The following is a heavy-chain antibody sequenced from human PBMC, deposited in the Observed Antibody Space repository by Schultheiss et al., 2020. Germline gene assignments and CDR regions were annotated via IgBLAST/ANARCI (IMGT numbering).Heavy chain of an antibody. J-gene: IGHJ4*02. V-gene: IGHV3-13*01. CDR1: GFTFSSYA. CDR3: ARVDIVVVPAAMLDTIFGVVTPPDY. CDR2: IGTAGDT. Sequence: GESLKISCAASGFTFSSYAMHWVRQATGKGLEWVSAIGTAGDTYYADSVKGRFTISRDNSKNTLYLQMNSLRAEDTAVYYCARVDIVVVPAAMLDTIFGVVTPPDYWGQGTLVTVSS. D-gene: IGHD2-2*03.